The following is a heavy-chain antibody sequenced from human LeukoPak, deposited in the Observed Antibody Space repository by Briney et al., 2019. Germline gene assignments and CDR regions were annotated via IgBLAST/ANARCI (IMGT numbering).Heavy chain of an antibody. D-gene: IGHD3-3*01. CDR1: GFTFSNAW. Sequence: GGSLRLSCAASGFTFSNAWMSWVRQAPGKGLEWVGRIKSKTDGGTTDYAAPVKGRFTISRDDSKNTLYLQMNSLKTEDTAVYYCTTSYDFWSGHDYWGQETLVTVSS. J-gene: IGHJ4*02. V-gene: IGHV3-15*01. CDR2: IKSKTDGGTT. CDR3: TTSYDFWSGHDY.